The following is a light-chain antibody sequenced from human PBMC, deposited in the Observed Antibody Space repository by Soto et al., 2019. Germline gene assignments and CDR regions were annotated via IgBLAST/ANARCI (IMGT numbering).Light chain of an antibody. CDR3: SSYTSSSTLYV. Sequence: QSVLTQPPSVSAAPGQKVTISCSGTGSNIGDNYVSWYQQLPGTAPKLLISDNERRPSGIPDRFSGSKSAATATLAISGLQAEDEADYYCSSYTSSSTLYVFGNGTKVTVL. J-gene: IGLJ1*01. CDR2: DNE. V-gene: IGLV1-51*01. CDR1: GSNIGDNY.